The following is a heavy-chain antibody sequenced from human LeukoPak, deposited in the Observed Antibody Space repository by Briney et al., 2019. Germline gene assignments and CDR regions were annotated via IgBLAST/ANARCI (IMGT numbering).Heavy chain of an antibody. J-gene: IGHJ4*02. D-gene: IGHD3-9*01. CDR3: ARGDRLPGYSAPVGDY. CDR2: INPSGGIT. V-gene: IGHV1-46*01. Sequence: GAPVKVSRKASGYTFTSYYMHWVRQAPGQGLEWLGIINPSGGITTYAQKFQGRVTVTMDTSTSTVYMELSSLRSEDTAVYYCARGDRLPGYSAPVGDYWGQGTLVTVSS. CDR1: GYTFTSYY.